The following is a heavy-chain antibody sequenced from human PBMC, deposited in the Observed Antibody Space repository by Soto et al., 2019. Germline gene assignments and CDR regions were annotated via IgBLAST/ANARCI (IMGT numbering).Heavy chain of an antibody. CDR2: IIPIFGTA. Sequence: SVKVSCKASGCTFSSYAISWVRQAPGQGLEWMGGIIPIFGTANYAQKFQGRVTITADESTSTAYMELSSLRSEDTAVYYCARGYSSGWYGDYNVRRYFDYWGQGHMFTVSS. CDR3: ARGYSSGWYGDYNVRRYFDY. J-gene: IGHJ4*02. V-gene: IGHV1-69*13. CDR1: GCTFSSYA. D-gene: IGHD6-19*01.